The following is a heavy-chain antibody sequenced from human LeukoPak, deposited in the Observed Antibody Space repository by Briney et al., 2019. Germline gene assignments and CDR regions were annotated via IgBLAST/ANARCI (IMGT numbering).Heavy chain of an antibody. CDR1: GFTFSTYS. D-gene: IGHD2-15*01. J-gene: IGHJ4*02. Sequence: AGSLRLSCAASGFTFSTYSMNWVRQAPGKGLEWVSYIYGGSSHMNYADSVKGRFTISRDNAKNSLYLQMKSLRDEDTAVYYCARQRQGSFDSWGQGTLVTVSS. CDR2: IYGGSSHM. CDR3: ARQRQGSFDS. V-gene: IGHV3-48*02.